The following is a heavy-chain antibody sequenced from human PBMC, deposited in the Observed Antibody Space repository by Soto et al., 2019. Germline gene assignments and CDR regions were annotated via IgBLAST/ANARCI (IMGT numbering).Heavy chain of an antibody. CDR2: ISPYTGNT. J-gene: IGHJ6*02. CDR3: VMVDNYVTPAPQDV. V-gene: IGHV1-18*01. D-gene: IGHD3-16*01. CDR1: GYIFVNYG. Sequence: QVQLVQSGDEVKKPGASVKVSCKASGYIFVNYGIAWVRQAPRQGLEWMGWISPYTGNTHSASKVQGRLTMTTDTCTSTGYMDLGSLTSDDTAVYYCVMVDNYVTPAPQDVWGQGTTVTVSS.